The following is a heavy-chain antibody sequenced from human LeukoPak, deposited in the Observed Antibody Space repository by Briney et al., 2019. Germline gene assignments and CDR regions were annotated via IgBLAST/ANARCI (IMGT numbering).Heavy chain of an antibody. J-gene: IGHJ2*01. D-gene: IGHD3-22*01. CDR3: ARAARQGFTMIVVPFFYFDL. V-gene: IGHV4-31*03. Sequence: SETLSLTCTVSGGSISSGASDWGWIRQHPKRGLEWVGYINHSGSAYYNPSLGSRVTMSVDTSKNQFSLKLSSVTAADSAVYYCARAARQGFTMIVVPFFYFDLWGRGTLVTVSS. CDR2: INHSGSA. CDR1: GGSISSGASD.